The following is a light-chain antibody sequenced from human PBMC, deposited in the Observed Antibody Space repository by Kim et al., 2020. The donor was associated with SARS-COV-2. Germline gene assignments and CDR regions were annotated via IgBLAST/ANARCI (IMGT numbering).Light chain of an antibody. CDR1: SSNIGSNT. J-gene: IGLJ2*01. CDR3: AAWDDSLNGVV. V-gene: IGLV1-44*01. Sequence: GHSVTISCSGSSSNIGSNTVNWYHQLPGTAPKLLIYSNNQRPSGVPDRFSGSKSGTSASLAISGLQSEDEADYYCAAWDDSLNGVVFGGGTQLTVL. CDR2: SNN.